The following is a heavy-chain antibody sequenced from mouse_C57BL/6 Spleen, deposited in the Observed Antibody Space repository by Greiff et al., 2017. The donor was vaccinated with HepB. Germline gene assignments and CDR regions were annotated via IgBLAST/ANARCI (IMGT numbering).Heavy chain of an antibody. D-gene: IGHD1-3*01. J-gene: IGHJ1*03. Sequence: QVQLKQPGAELVKPGASVKLSCKASGYTFTSYWMHWVKQRPGRGLEWIGRIDPNSGGTKYNEKFKSKATLTVDKPSSTAYMQLSSLTSEDSAVYYCARVLTEWAYWYFDVWGTGTTVTVSS. V-gene: IGHV1-72*01. CDR3: ARVLTEWAYWYFDV. CDR1: GYTFTSYW. CDR2: IDPNSGGT.